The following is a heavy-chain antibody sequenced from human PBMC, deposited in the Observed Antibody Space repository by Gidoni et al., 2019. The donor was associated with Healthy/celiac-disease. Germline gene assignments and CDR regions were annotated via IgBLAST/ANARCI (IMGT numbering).Heavy chain of an antibody. J-gene: IGHJ6*02. Sequence: VQRQESGPGLVKPSETLSLSCPVFGGSVSSSYWSWTRQPPGEGLEWIGYIYSSWSPTYNPSLKGRVTISVDTSKTQFSLKLSSVTAADTAVYYCARHWPYYSYGMDVWGQGTTVTVSS. V-gene: IGHV4-59*08. CDR3: ARHWPYYSYGMDV. CDR2: IYSSWSP. CDR1: GGSVSSSY.